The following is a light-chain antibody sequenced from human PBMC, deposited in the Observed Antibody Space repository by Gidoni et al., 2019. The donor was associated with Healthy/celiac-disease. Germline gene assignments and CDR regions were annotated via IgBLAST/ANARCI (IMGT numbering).Light chain of an antibody. CDR3: QQYNSYLT. CDR1: QSIRSW. J-gene: IGKJ1*01. CDR2: KAS. V-gene: IGKV1-5*03. Sequence: DIQMTQSPSTLSASVGDRVTITCRASQSIRSWLAWYQQKPGKDPNLLIYKASSLESGVPSSFSGSGSGTEFTLTISSLQPDDFATYYCQQYNSYLTFGQGTKVEIK.